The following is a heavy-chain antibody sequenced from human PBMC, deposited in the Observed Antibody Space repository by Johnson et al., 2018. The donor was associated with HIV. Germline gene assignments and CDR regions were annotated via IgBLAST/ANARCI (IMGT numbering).Heavy chain of an antibody. CDR3: ARDRYHSPLRPGSGAFDI. Sequence: QVQLVESGGGLVKPGRSLRLSCAASGFTFSSYGMHWVRQAPGKGLEWVAVISYDGSNKYYADPVQGRFTISRDNSKNTLNLQMNSLRVDETAVYYCARDRYHSPLRPGSGAFDIWGQGTMVTVSS. CDR1: GFTFSSYG. J-gene: IGHJ3*02. D-gene: IGHD1-14*01. V-gene: IGHV3-30*03. CDR2: ISYDGSNK.